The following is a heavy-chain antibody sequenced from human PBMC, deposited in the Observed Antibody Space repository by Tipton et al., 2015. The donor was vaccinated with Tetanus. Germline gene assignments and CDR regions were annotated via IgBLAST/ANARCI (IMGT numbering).Heavy chain of an antibody. Sequence: TLSLTCTVSGGSISSFYWYWIRQPPGKGLEWIAYIYQNGDANYNPSLQSLVTISVDTSKNQFSLQLALVTAADTAIYYCARERIEAFYYHGLDVWGPGTTVTVSS. CDR2: IYQNGDA. V-gene: IGHV4-59*01. CDR1: GGSISSFY. CDR3: ARERIEAFYYHGLDV. D-gene: IGHD2-21*01. J-gene: IGHJ6*02.